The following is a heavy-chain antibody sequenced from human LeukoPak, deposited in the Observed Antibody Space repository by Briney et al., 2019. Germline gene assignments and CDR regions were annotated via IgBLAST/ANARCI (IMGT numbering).Heavy chain of an antibody. D-gene: IGHD3-9*01. CDR1: GFIFSSCG. V-gene: IGHV3-48*01. CDR3: ARDCLYYDISGPRFDC. Sequence: PGGSLRLSCAASGFIFSSCGMSWVRQAPGKGLEWVSYISISSGTIYYADSVKGRLTISRDNAKNSLYLQMNSLRAEDTAVYYCARDCLYYDISGPRFDCWGQGTLVTVSS. CDR2: ISISSGTI. J-gene: IGHJ4*02.